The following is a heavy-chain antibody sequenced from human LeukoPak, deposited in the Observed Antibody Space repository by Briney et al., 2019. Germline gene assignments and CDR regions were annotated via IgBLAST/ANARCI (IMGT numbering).Heavy chain of an antibody. V-gene: IGHV1-18*01. Sequence: GASVKVSCKASGYTFTSYGISWVRQAPGQGLEWMGWISAYNGNTNYAQKLQGRVTMTTDTSTSTAYMEPRSLRSDDTAVYYCARDLEHCRNIICSNSAYWGQGTLVTVSS. J-gene: IGHJ4*02. CDR1: GYTFTSYG. CDR3: ARDLEHCRNIICSNSAY. CDR2: ISAYNGNT. D-gene: IGHD2-2*01.